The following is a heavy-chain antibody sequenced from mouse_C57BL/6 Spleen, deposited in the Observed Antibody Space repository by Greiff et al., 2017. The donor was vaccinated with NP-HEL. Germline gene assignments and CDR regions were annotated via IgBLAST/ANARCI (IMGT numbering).Heavy chain of an antibody. Sequence: EVKVVESGPGMVKPSQSLSLTCTVTGYSITSGYDWHWIRHFPGNKLEWMGYISYSGSTNYNPSLKSRISITHDTSKNHFFLKLNSVTTEDTATYYCARAKVYYAMDYWGQGTSVTVSS. V-gene: IGHV3-1*01. CDR1: GYSITSGYD. CDR2: ISYSGST. CDR3: ARAKVYYAMDY. J-gene: IGHJ4*01.